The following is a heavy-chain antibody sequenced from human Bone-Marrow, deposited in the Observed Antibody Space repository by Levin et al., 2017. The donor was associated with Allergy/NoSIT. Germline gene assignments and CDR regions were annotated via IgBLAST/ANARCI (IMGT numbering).Heavy chain of an antibody. CDR1: GYIFISYA. D-gene: IGHD6-19*01. J-gene: IGHJ6*02. V-gene: IGHV7-4-1*02. CDR2: INTNNGKP. CDR3: ASDVAVVGSKAMDV. Sequence: ASVKVSCKASGYIFISYAINWVRQAPGQGPEWMGWINTNNGKPRYAQGFTGRFVFSLDTSVSTASLQISSLKADDTAVYYCASDVAVVGSKAMDVWGQGTTVTVSS.